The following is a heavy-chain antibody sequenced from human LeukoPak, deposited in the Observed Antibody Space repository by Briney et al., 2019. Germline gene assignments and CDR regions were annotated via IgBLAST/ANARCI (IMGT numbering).Heavy chain of an antibody. D-gene: IGHD3-3*01. CDR1: GFNFGAYT. CDR3: AKKSLWSGPFDY. Sequence: PGGSLRLSCAASGFNFGAYTINWVRQAPGKGLEWVSCIFSRSESILYADSVKGRFTLSRDNSKNTLYLQMNSLRAEDTALYFCAKKSLWSGPFDYWGQGTLVTVFS. J-gene: IGHJ4*02. V-gene: IGHV3-21*04. CDR2: IFSRSESI.